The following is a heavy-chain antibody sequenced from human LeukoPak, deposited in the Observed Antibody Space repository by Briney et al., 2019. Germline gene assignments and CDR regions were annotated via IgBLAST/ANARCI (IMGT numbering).Heavy chain of an antibody. CDR2: ISAYNGNT. J-gene: IGHJ5*02. D-gene: IGHD2-2*01. CDR3: ARVDIVVVPAAPKRLNWFDP. Sequence: ASVKVSCKASGYTFTSYGISWVRQAPGQGLEWMGWISAYNGNTNYAQKLQGRVTMTTDTSTSTAYMELRSLRSDDTAVYYCARVDIVVVPAAPKRLNWFDPWGQGTLVTVSS. V-gene: IGHV1-18*01. CDR1: GYTFTSYG.